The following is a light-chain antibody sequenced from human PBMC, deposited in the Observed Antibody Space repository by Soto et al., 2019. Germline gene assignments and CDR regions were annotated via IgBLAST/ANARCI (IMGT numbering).Light chain of an antibody. CDR1: QGISSY. Sequence: AIRMTQSPSSLSASTGDRVTITCRASQGISSYLAWYQQKPGKAPKLLIYAASTLQSGVPSRFSGSGSGTDFTLTISCLQSEDFATYYCQQYYSYPWTFGQGTKVDNQ. V-gene: IGKV1-8*01. CDR3: QQYYSYPWT. CDR2: AAS. J-gene: IGKJ1*01.